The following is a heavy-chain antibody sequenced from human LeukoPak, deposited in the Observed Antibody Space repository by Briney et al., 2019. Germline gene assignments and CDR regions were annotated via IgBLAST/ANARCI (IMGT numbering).Heavy chain of an antibody. Sequence: PSETLSLTSAVYGGSFSGYYWSWIRQPPGKGLEWIGEINHSGSTNYNPALKSRVTISVDTSKNQFSLKLSSVTAADTAVYYCARGSGAAAGPYYYYYYYMDVWGKGTTVTVSS. CDR1: GGSFSGYY. J-gene: IGHJ6*03. D-gene: IGHD6-13*01. CDR3: ARGSGAAAGPYYYYYYYMDV. V-gene: IGHV4-34*01. CDR2: INHSGST.